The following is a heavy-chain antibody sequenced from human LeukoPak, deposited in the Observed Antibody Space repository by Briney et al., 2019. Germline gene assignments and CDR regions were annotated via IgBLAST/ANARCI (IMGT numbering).Heavy chain of an antibody. V-gene: IGHV3-30*06. D-gene: IGHD3-10*01. CDR2: MSFDGSTN. CDR3: ASDMGSGTYHFGHFDL. J-gene: IGHJ4*02. CDR1: VFTFSDCG. Sequence: GRSLRLSCATSVFTFSDCGFHWVRQAPGRGLEDVAVMSFDGSTNYYSGSVKGAFNTSRNNSKNTVSLQMNALRAEATAVYYCASDMGSGTYHFGHFDLWGQGTLVTVSS.